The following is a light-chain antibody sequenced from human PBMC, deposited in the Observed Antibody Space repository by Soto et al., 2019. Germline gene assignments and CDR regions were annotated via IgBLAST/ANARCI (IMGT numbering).Light chain of an antibody. CDR2: DDS. J-gene: IGLJ1*01. V-gene: IGLV3-21*02. Sequence: SSELAQPPSVSVAPGQTASITCGGNNIGSKSVHWYQQKAGQAPVLVVYDDSDRPSGIPARFSGSNSGKTATLTITRVEAGDEADYYCHVWDSGSDHHVFGTGTKLTVL. CDR3: HVWDSGSDHHV. CDR1: NIGSKS.